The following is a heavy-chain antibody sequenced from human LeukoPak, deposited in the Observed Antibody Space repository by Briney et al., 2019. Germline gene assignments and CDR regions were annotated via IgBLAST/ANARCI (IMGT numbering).Heavy chain of an antibody. CDR2: IWYDGNNK. Sequence: PGRSLRLSCAASGFTFSSYGMHWVRQAPGKGLEWVAVIWYDGNNKYYADSVKGRFTISRDNSKNTLYLQMNSLRAEDTAVYYCAKDREVLEWLDYYFDYWGQGTLVTVSS. CDR1: GFTFSSYG. J-gene: IGHJ4*02. V-gene: IGHV3-33*06. CDR3: AKDREVLEWLDYYFDY. D-gene: IGHD3-3*01.